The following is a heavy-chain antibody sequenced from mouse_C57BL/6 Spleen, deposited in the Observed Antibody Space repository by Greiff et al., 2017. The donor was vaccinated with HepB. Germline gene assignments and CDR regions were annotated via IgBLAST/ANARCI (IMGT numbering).Heavy chain of an antibody. V-gene: IGHV1-82*01. CDR2: IYPGDGDT. J-gene: IGHJ3*01. Sequence: QVQLQQSGPELVKPGASVKISCKASGYAFSSSWMNWVKQRPGKGLEWIGRIYPGDGDTNYNGKFKGKATLTADKSSSTAYMQLSSLTSEDSAVYCCARENIDEGYYVSAYWGQGTLVTVSA. D-gene: IGHD2-3*01. CDR3: ARENIDEGYYVSAY. CDR1: GYAFSSSW.